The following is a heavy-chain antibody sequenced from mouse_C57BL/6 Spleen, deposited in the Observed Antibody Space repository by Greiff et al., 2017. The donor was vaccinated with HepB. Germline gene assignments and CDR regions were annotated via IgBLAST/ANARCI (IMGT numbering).Heavy chain of an antibody. CDR1: GYTFTSYW. J-gene: IGHJ1*03. CDR2: IYPSDSET. D-gene: IGHD1-1*01. V-gene: IGHV1-61*01. Sequence: QVQLKQSGAELVKPGASVKLSCKASGYTFTSYWMDWVKQRPGQGLEWIGNIYPSDSETHYNQKFKDKATLTVDKSSSTAYMQLSSLTSEDSAVYYCARVPYYYGSSYWYFDVWGTGTTVTVSS. CDR3: ARVPYYYGSSYWYFDV.